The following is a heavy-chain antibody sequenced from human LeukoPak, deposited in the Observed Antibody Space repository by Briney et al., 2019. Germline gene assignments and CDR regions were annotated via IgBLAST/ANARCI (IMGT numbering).Heavy chain of an antibody. J-gene: IGHJ4*02. D-gene: IGHD1-7*01. CDR2: IYYSGST. CDR1: GGSISSSSYY. CDR3: ARARTSELELEV. V-gene: IGHV4-39*07. Sequence: PSETLSLTCTVSGGSISSSSYYWGWIRQPPGKGLEWIGSIYYSGSTYYNPSLKSRVTISVDTSKNQFSLKLSSVTAADTAVYYCARARTSELELEVWGQGTLVTVSS.